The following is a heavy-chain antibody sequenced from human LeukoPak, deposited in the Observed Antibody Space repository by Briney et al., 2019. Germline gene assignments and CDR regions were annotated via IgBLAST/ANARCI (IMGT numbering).Heavy chain of an antibody. CDR1: GFTFSNYA. CDR2: ISGSGGST. Sequence: GGSLRLSCAASGFTFSNYAMNWVRQAPGKGLEWASGISGSGGSTYYPDYVKGRFTISRDNSKNTVYLQLNSLTDEDTAIYYCAKATTFYGDYGDYWGQGTMVTVS. CDR3: AKATTFYGDYGDY. J-gene: IGHJ4*02. D-gene: IGHD4-17*01. V-gene: IGHV3-23*01.